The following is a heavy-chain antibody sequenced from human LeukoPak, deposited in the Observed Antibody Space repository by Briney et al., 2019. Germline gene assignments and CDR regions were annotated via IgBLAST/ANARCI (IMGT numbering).Heavy chain of an antibody. CDR2: IYYSGRT. V-gene: IGHV4-59*08. J-gene: IGHJ4*02. Sequence: PSETLSVTCTVSGGSISSYYWSWIRQPPGKGLEWIGYIYYSGRTKYNPSLKSRVSISVDTSKNQLSPKLSTVTAADTAVYYCARGAGAGYNLQPFDYWGQGTLVTVSS. CDR1: GGSISSYY. D-gene: IGHD5-24*01. CDR3: ARGAGAGYNLQPFDY.